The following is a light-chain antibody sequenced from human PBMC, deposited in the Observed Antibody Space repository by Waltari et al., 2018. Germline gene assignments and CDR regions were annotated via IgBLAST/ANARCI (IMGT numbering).Light chain of an antibody. Sequence: DIQMTQSPSSLSASVGDRVTITCWASQSISNYLNWYQQKPGKAPNLLIYAAYSLQSGVPSSFSGSGSGTDFTLTISSLQPEDSATYYCQQSYKTPYTFGQGTKLEIK. J-gene: IGKJ2*01. V-gene: IGKV1-39*01. CDR2: AAY. CDR1: QSISNY. CDR3: QQSYKTPYT.